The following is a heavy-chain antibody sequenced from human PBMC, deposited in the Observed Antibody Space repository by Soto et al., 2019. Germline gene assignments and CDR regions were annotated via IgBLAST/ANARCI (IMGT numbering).Heavy chain of an antibody. J-gene: IGHJ4*02. CDR3: AGSTADTTLKASSF. D-gene: IGHD4-4*01. Sequence: QVQLQESGPGLVKPSETLSLSCAVSGVSITSTDWWSWVRQPPGKGLQWIGEVSLGGGANYNPSLKSRVTISVDNYKNQFSLTLNSVTAADTAVYFCAGSTADTTLKASSFWGQGTLVTVSS. CDR2: VSLGGGA. CDR1: GVSITSTDW. V-gene: IGHV4-4*02.